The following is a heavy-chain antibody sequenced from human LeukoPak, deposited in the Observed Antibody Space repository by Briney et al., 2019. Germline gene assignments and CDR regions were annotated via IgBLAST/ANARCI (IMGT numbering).Heavy chain of an antibody. CDR3: ARDGGGSYAGYFDS. D-gene: IGHD1-26*01. CDR1: GGSISSYY. CDR2: IYYSGTT. J-gene: IGHJ4*02. Sequence: SETLSLTCTVSGGSISSYYWSWIRQPPGKGLEWIGYIYYSGTTNYKPSLKSRVTISVDTSKNQFSLKLSSVTTADTAVYYCARDGGGSYAGYFDSWGQGTLVTVSS. V-gene: IGHV4-59*01.